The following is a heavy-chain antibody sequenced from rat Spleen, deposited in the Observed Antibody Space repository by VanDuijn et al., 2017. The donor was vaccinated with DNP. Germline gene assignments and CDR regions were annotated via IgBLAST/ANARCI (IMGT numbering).Heavy chain of an antibody. CDR3: TRWGFMDA. Sequence: EVELVESGGGLVQPGRSLTLSCAASGFSFRNYYMAWVRQAPAKGLEWVASITTGNGNTYYRDSVKGRFTISRDNAKNTQYLQMDSLRSEDTATYYCTRWGFMDAWGQGTSVTVSS. J-gene: IGHJ4*01. V-gene: IGHV5S13*01. D-gene: IGHD4-3*01. CDR2: ITTGNGNT. CDR1: GFSFRNYY.